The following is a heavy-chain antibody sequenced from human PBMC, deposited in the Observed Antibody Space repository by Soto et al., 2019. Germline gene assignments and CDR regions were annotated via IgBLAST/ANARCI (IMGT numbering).Heavy chain of an antibody. Sequence: PSETLSLTCTVSCGSISSGDYYWSWIRQPPGKGLEWIGYIYYSGSTYYNPSLKNRITISVDTPKNQLSLKLSSVTAADTAVYYCARAFDDSSGYYGGLGYWGQGTLVTVSS. V-gene: IGHV4-30-4*01. CDR2: IYYSGST. CDR1: CGSISSGDYY. J-gene: IGHJ4*02. CDR3: ARAFDDSSGYYGGLGY. D-gene: IGHD3-22*01.